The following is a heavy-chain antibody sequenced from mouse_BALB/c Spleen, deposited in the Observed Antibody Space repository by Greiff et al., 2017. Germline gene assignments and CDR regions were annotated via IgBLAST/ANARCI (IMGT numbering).Heavy chain of an antibody. CDR1: GYTFTSYW. V-gene: IGHV1S22*01. Sequence: LQQPGSELVRPGASVKLSCKASGYTFTSYWMHWVKQRHGQGLEWIGNIYPGSGSTNYDEKFKSKGTLTVDTSSSTAYMHLSSLTSEDSAVYYCTRSWYYGSSHYAMDYWGQGTSGTVAS. CDR3: TRSWYYGSSHYAMDY. CDR2: IYPGSGST. D-gene: IGHD1-1*01. J-gene: IGHJ4*01.